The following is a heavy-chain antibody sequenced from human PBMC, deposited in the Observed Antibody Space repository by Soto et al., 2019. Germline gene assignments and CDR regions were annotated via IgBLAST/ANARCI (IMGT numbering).Heavy chain of an antibody. CDR1: GYSFTSYW. V-gene: IGHV5-51*01. CDR3: ARLDGIAAAGTGYYYYYGMDV. Sequence: PGESLKISCKGSGYSFTSYWIGWVRQMPGKGLEWMGIIYPGDSDTRYSPSFQGQVTISADKSISTAYLQWSSLKASDTAMYYCARLDGIAAAGTGYYYYYGMDVWGQGTTVTVSS. J-gene: IGHJ6*02. D-gene: IGHD6-13*01. CDR2: IYPGDSDT.